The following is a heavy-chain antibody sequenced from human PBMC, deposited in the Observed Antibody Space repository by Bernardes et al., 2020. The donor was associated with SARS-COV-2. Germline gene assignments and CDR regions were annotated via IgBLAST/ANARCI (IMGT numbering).Heavy chain of an antibody. J-gene: IGHJ4*02. CDR1: GFTVTTNY. V-gene: IGHV3-66*01. Sequence: GGSLRLSCSASGFTVTTNYMNWVRQAPGRGLEWVSVIHSDDDTYYADSVKGRFTVSRDNSKDTVYLQMNSLRAEDTAVYYCARGRGLNPSFFVLWGQGTLVTVSS. D-gene: IGHD3-16*01. CDR2: IHSDDDT. CDR3: ARGRGLNPSFFVL.